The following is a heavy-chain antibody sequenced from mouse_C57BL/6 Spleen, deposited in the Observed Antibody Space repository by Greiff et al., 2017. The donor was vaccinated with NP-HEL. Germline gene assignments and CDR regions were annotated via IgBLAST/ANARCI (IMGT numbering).Heavy chain of an antibody. D-gene: IGHD2-1*01. V-gene: IGHV1-59*01. Sequence: QVQLQQPGAELVRPGTSVTLSCKASGYTFTSYWMHWVKQRPGQGLEWIGVIDPSDSYTNYNQKFKGKATLTVDTSSSTAYMQLSSLTSEDSAVYYCARVDGNYDAMDYWGQGTSVTVSS. CDR1: GYTFTSYW. J-gene: IGHJ4*01. CDR2: IDPSDSYT. CDR3: ARVDGNYDAMDY.